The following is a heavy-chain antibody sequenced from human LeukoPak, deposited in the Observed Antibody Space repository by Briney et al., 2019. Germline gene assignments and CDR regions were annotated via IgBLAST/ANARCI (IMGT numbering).Heavy chain of an antibody. CDR3: LRDTLYDSGSYPYFQH. Sequence: GGSLRLSCAASGFTVSSNYMSWVRQAPGKGLEWVSRIKSDGTNAYYADSVKGRFTISRDNARNTLYLQMNSLKAEDTAVYYCLRDTLYDSGSYPYFQHWGQGTLVTVSS. D-gene: IGHD3-10*01. CDR2: IKSDGTNA. J-gene: IGHJ1*01. V-gene: IGHV3-74*01. CDR1: GFTVSSNY.